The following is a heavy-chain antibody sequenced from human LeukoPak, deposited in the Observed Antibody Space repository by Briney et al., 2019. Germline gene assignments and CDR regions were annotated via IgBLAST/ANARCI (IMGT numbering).Heavy chain of an antibody. CDR2: INTNTGNP. D-gene: IGHD2-2*01. Sequence: ASVTVSFKASGYTFTNYAMNWVRQAPGQGLEWMGWINTNTGNPTYAQGFTGRFVFSLDTSVSTAYLQISSLKAEDTAVYYCARDHVKLGSSFHPFDAFDVWGQGTLVTVSS. J-gene: IGHJ3*01. CDR1: GYTFTNYA. CDR3: ARDHVKLGSSFHPFDAFDV. V-gene: IGHV7-4-1*02.